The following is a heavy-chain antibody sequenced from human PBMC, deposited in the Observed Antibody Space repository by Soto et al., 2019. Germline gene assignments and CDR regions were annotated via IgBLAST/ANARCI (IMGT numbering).Heavy chain of an antibody. CDR2: IYYSGST. Sequence: SETLSLTCTVSGGSISSGCYYWSWIRQHPGKGLEWIGYIYYSGSTYYNPSLKSRVTISVDTSKNQFSLKLSSVTAADTAVYYCAREWKSSLLWFGESPNWFDPWGQGTLVTVSS. V-gene: IGHV4-31*03. CDR3: AREWKSSLLWFGESPNWFDP. CDR1: GGSISSGCYY. J-gene: IGHJ5*02. D-gene: IGHD3-10*01.